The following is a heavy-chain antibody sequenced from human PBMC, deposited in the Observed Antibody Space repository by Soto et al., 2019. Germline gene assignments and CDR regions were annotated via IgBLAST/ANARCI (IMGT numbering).Heavy chain of an antibody. CDR1: GYTFTSYG. Sequence: ASVKVSCKASGYTFTSYGISWVRQAPGQGLEWMGWISAYNGNTNYAQKLQGRVTMTTDTSTSTAYMELRSLRSDDTAVYYCARENRENFLTGYHSLQPHDAFDIWGQGTMVTVSS. CDR3: ARENRENFLTGYHSLQPHDAFDI. J-gene: IGHJ3*02. CDR2: ISAYNGNT. V-gene: IGHV1-18*01. D-gene: IGHD3-9*01.